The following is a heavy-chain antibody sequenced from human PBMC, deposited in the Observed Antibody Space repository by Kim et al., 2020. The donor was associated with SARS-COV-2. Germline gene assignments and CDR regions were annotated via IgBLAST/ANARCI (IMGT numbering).Heavy chain of an antibody. Sequence: ASVKVSCKVSGDTLTRLSMRWVRQAPGKGLEWMGGFDPNVGTANYAQKFQGRVTITEDTSTDTAYMELSSLRSEDTAVYYCATGFDGSCSGCRWGGYDYW. J-gene: IGHJ4*01. CDR2: FDPNVGTA. V-gene: IGHV1-24*01. CDR3: ATGFDGSCSGCRWGGYDY. D-gene: IGHD2-15*01. CDR1: GDTLTRLS.